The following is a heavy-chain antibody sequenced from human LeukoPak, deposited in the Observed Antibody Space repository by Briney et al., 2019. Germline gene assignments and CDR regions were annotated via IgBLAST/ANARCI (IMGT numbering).Heavy chain of an antibody. CDR2: ISYDGSNK. V-gene: IGHV3-30-3*01. J-gene: IGHJ4*02. D-gene: IGHD2-15*01. Sequence: GRSLRLSCGASGFTFSSYAMHWVRQAPGKGLEWVAVISYDGSNKYYADSVKGRFTISRDNSKNTLYLQMNSLRAEDTAVYYCARSYCSGGSCYVRGFFDYWGQGTLVTVSS. CDR1: GFTFSSYA. CDR3: ARSYCSGGSCYVRGFFDY.